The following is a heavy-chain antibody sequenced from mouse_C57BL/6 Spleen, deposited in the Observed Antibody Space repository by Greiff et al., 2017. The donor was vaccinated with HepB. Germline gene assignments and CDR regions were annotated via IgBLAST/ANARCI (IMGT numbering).Heavy chain of an antibody. V-gene: IGHV10-3*01. CDR2: IRSKSSNYAT. CDR3: VRDGGTTVVGYYYAMDY. J-gene: IGHJ4*01. Sequence: EVKVVESGGGLVQPKGSLKLSCAASGFTFNTYAMHWVRQAPGKGLEWVARIRSKSSNYATYYADSVKDRFTISRDDSQSMLYLQMNNLKTEDTAMYYCVRDGGTTVVGYYYAMDYWGQGTSVTVSS. D-gene: IGHD1-1*01. CDR1: GFTFNTYA.